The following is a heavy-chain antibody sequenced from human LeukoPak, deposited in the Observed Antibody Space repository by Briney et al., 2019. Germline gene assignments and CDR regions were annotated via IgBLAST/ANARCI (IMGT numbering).Heavy chain of an antibody. D-gene: IGHD2-15*01. CDR2: ITTSGSST. V-gene: IGHV3-23*01. J-gene: IGHJ4*02. CDR3: AGLVAAATVY. Sequence: GGSLRLSCSASGFXFASYGMIWVRQAPGKGLEWVSSITTSGSSTYYADSVKGRFTISRDNSKNTLYLQMNGLRAEDTAVYFCAGLVAAATVYWGQGTLVTVSS. CDR1: GFXFASYG.